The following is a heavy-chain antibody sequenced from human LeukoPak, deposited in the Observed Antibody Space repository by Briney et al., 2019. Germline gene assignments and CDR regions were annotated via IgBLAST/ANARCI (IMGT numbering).Heavy chain of an antibody. CDR2: ISWDGGST. Sequence: GGSLRLSCAASGFTFDDYAMHWVRQAPGKGLEWVSLISWDGGSTYYADSVKGRFTISRDNSKNSLYLQMNSLRAEDTALYYCARGKDDRDPTSAYYYHYMDVWGKGTTVTVCS. V-gene: IGHV3-43D*04. CDR1: GFTFDDYA. D-gene: IGHD3-10*01. CDR3: ARGKDDRDPTSAYYYHYMDV. J-gene: IGHJ6*03.